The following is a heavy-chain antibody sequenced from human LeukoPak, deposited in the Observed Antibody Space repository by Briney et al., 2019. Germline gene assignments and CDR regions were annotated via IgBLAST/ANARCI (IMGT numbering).Heavy chain of an antibody. Sequence: PTGGSLRLSCAASGFTFSSDWMHWVRQAPGKGLVWVSRINGDGSSTSHADSVKGRFTISRDNAKNTLFLQMNSLRVEDTAVYYCSREYRNWGHDWGQGTLVTVSS. D-gene: IGHD3-16*01. CDR3: SREYRNWGHD. CDR2: INGDGSST. CDR1: GFTFSSDW. V-gene: IGHV3-74*01. J-gene: IGHJ4*02.